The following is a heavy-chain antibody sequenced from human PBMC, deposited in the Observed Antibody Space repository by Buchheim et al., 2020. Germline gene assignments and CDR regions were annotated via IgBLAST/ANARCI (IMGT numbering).Heavy chain of an antibody. Sequence: EVQLVESGGGLVQPGGSLRLSCAASGFTVSSNYMSWVRQAPGKGLEWVSVIYSGGSTYYADSVKGRFTIFRDNSKNTLYLQMNSLRAEDTAVYYCARMWSLYNWNYVYFDYWGQGTL. CDR1: GFTVSSNY. V-gene: IGHV3-66*02. D-gene: IGHD1-7*01. CDR3: ARMWSLYNWNYVYFDY. CDR2: IYSGGST. J-gene: IGHJ4*02.